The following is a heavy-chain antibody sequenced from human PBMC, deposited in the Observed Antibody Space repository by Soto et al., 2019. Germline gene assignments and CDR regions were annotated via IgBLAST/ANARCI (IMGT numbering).Heavy chain of an antibody. J-gene: IGHJ4*02. Sequence: GSLKLSCAGSGFTFTSYSMIWVLQAPGKGLEWVSAISGSSGITYYADSVKGRFTISRDNSKNTLFLQMNSLRAEDTAVYYCAKDRDGQAVPVVVDYWGQGTLVTVSS. CDR2: ISGSSGIT. D-gene: IGHD2-8*02. V-gene: IGHV3-23*01. CDR3: AKDRDGQAVPVVVDY. CDR1: GFTFTSYS.